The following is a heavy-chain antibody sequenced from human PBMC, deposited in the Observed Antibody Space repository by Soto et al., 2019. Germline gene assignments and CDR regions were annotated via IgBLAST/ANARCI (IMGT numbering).Heavy chain of an antibody. V-gene: IGHV1-3*01. CDR3: ARDEPYYDSSGYYPPYYFDY. D-gene: IGHD3-22*01. J-gene: IGHJ4*02. CDR2: INAGNGNT. CDR1: GYTFTSYA. Sequence: PGESLKVSCKASGYTFTSYAMHWVRQAPGQRLEWMGWINAGNGNTKYSQKFQGRVTITRDTSASTAYMELSSLRSEDTAVYYCARDEPYYDSSGYYPPYYFDYWGQGTLVTVSS.